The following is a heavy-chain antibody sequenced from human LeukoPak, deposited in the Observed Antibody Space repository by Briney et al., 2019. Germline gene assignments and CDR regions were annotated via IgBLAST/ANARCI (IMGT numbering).Heavy chain of an antibody. CDR2: ISETSSFM. CDR1: GFTFSSYS. V-gene: IGHV3-48*01. Sequence: GGSLRLSCAASGFTFSSYSMNWVRQAPGKGLEWISYISETSSFMYYADSVKGRFTISRDNAKNSLYLQMNSLRAEDTAVYYCARSYCTNGVCYTKYFDYWGQGTLVTVSS. J-gene: IGHJ4*02. CDR3: ARSYCTNGVCYTKYFDY. D-gene: IGHD2-8*01.